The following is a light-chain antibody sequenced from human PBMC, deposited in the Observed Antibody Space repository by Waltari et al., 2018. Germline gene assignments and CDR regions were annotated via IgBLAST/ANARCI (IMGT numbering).Light chain of an antibody. J-gene: IGLJ3*02. CDR3: AAWDDSLSGLV. CDR1: SSNIGCNY. V-gene: IGLV1-47*01. Sequence: QSVLTQPPSASGTPGQKVTISCNGSSSNIGCNYVYWYQQLPGTAPNLLIFKNNQRPSGVPDRFSDSKSGTSASLAINGLRSEDEADYYCAAWDDSLSGLVLGGGTKVTVL. CDR2: KNN.